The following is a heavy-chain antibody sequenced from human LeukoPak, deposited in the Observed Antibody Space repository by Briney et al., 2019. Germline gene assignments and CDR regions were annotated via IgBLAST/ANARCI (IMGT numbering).Heavy chain of an antibody. D-gene: IGHD2-2*01. Sequence: KTSETLSLTCAVSGYSISSGYYWGWIRQPPGKGLEWIGSIYHSGSTYYNPSLKSRVTISVDTSKNQFSLKLSSVTAADTAVYYCASGPIVVVPAGPYNWFDPWGQGTLVTVSS. J-gene: IGHJ5*02. CDR3: ASGPIVVVPAGPYNWFDP. CDR2: IYHSGST. CDR1: GYSISSGYY. V-gene: IGHV4-38-2*01.